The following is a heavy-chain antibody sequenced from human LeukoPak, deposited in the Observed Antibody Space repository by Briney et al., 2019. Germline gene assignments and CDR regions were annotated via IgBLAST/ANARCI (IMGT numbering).Heavy chain of an antibody. CDR3: ARTNAGDAFDI. CDR2: ISSSSSTI. CDR1: GFTFSSYS. J-gene: IGHJ3*02. V-gene: IGHV3-48*04. Sequence: SGGSLRLSCAASGFTFSSYSMNWVRQAPGKGLEWVSYISSSSSTIYYADSVKGRFTISRDNAKNSLYLQMNSLRAEDTAVYYCARTNAGDAFDIWGQGTMVTVSS. D-gene: IGHD3-10*01.